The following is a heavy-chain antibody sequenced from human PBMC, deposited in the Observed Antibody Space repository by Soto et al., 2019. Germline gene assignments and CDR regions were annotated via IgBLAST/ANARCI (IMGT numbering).Heavy chain of an antibody. D-gene: IGHD4-17*01. CDR2: IHDSGNT. CDR1: GGSVSIGDYL. Sequence: VQLQESGPGLVTPSQTLSLTCTVFGGSVSIGDYLWSWIRQRPGNGLEWIGYIHDSGNTYYNPSLKSRVTISLDTSKNQFSLKVTSMTAADTAVYFCARARGGDSGDYASLFDRWGQGNLVTVSS. V-gene: IGHV4-30-4*01. J-gene: IGHJ5*02. CDR3: ARARGGDSGDYASLFDR.